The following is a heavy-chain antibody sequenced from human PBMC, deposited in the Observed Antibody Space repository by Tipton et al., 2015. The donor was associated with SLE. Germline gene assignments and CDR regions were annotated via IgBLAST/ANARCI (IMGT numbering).Heavy chain of an antibody. CDR1: GGSITSIHH. J-gene: IGHJ4*02. D-gene: IGHD1-1*01. CDR2: IFYTGST. Sequence: TLSLTCSVSGGSITSIHHWSWVRQPPGKGLEWIGYIFYTGSTNYNPSLKSRVAMSVDMSKNQFSLKLTSVTAADTAVYYCASGNPVMPLWGQGTLVTVSS. CDR3: ASGNPVMPL. V-gene: IGHV4-59*11.